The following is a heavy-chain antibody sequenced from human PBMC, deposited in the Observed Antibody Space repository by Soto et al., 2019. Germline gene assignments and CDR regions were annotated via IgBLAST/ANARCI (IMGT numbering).Heavy chain of an antibody. J-gene: IGHJ4*02. CDR1: GYSFTTYH. CDR3: ARAHRSTPYVPF. D-gene: IGHD6-13*01. Sequence: QVQLVQSGAEVKNPGASVKVSCKASGYSFTTYHLHWVRQAPGQGLERMGMINPSGGITWISQKFQGRVTMTRETSTSTVYMELNSLRSEDTAVYDCARAHRSTPYVPFWGQGTLVTVSS. V-gene: IGHV1-46*01. CDR2: INPSGGIT.